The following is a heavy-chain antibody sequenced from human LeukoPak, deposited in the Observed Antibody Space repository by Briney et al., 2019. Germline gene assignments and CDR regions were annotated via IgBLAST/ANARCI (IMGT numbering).Heavy chain of an antibody. J-gene: IGHJ4*02. CDR2: ISAYNGNT. CDR3: ARDHLTTYYYDSSALDY. CDR1: GGTFSSYA. V-gene: IGHV1-18*01. D-gene: IGHD3-22*01. Sequence: ASVKVSCKASGGTFSSYAISWVRQAPGQGLEWMGWISAYNGNTNYAQKLQGRVTMTTDTSTSTAYMELRSLRSDDTAVYYCARDHLTTYYYDSSALDYWGQGTLVTVSS.